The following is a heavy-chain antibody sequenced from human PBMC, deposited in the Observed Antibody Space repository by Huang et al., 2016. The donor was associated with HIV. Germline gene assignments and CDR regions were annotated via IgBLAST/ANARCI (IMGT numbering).Heavy chain of an antibody. D-gene: IGHD4-17*01. Sequence: QVHLEESGGGVVQPGRPLRLSCTAYGFMFSTFGIDWVRQAPGKGIEGEAVISNDGSRKYYVDSVKGRFTISRDNSKNIVYLQMNSLRPEDTAVYYCAKPSGDYEFFDFWGQGTVVTVSS. V-gene: IGHV3-30*18. CDR3: AKPSGDYEFFDF. CDR2: ISNDGSRK. CDR1: GFMFSTFG. J-gene: IGHJ4*02.